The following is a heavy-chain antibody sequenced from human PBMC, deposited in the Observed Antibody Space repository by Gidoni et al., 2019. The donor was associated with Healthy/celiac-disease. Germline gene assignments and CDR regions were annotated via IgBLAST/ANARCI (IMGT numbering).Heavy chain of an antibody. CDR3: ANGRGVKNGYYGMDV. J-gene: IGHJ6*02. Sequence: QVQLVQSGAEVKKPGASVKVSCKASGYTFTSYGISWVRQSPGQGLEWMGWISPYKCNTNYAQKLQGRVTMTTDTSTSTAYMELRSLRSDDTAVYYCANGRGVKNGYYGMDVWGQGTTVTVSS. CDR1: GYTFTSYG. CDR2: ISPYKCNT. D-gene: IGHD3-10*02. V-gene: IGHV1-18*01.